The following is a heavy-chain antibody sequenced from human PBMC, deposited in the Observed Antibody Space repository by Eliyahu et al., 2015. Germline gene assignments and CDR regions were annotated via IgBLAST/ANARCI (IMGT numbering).Heavy chain of an antibody. J-gene: IGHJ3*01. CDR2: IDPLATSP. D-gene: IGHD6-19*01. CDR3: SRDMWAVESVDEAFAL. CDR1: GFFFSDYW. V-gene: IGHV3-74*01. Sequence: EVQVVESGGGLVQSGGSLSLSCSVSGFFFSDYWMHWVRQAPGKGLEWGPRIDPLATSPIYAGSVKGRFTISRDNAKKTLSLQMNSLRAEDTAMYYCSRDMWAVESVDEAFALWGQGSMVTVSS.